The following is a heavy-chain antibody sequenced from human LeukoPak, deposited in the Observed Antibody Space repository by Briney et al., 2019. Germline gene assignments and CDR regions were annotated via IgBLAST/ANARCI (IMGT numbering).Heavy chain of an antibody. J-gene: IGHJ4*02. CDR2: ISSSSSYI. V-gene: IGHV3-21*01. CDR3: ARVTWGDGYNYFDY. CDR1: GFTFSSYS. Sequence: GGSLRLSCAASGFTFSSYSMNWVRQAPGKGLEWVSSISSSSSYIYYADSVKGRFTISRDNAKNSLYLQMNSLRAEDTAVYYCARVTWGDGYNYFDYWGQGTLVTVSS. D-gene: IGHD5-24*01.